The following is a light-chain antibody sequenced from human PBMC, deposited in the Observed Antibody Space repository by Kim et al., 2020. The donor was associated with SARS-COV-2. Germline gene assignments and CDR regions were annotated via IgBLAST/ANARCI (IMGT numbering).Light chain of an antibody. CDR1: TSNIRNNL. CDR2: KDN. CDR3: GTWDDRLDAGV. J-gene: IGLJ3*02. V-gene: IGLV1-51*01. Sequence: QSVLTQPPSVSAAPGQRVTISSSGGTSNIRNNLVSWYQHLPGTAPKVLIYKDNKRPSGVPGRFSASKSGTSATLAITGLQTGDEGDYYCGTWDDRLDAGVFGGGTQLTVL.